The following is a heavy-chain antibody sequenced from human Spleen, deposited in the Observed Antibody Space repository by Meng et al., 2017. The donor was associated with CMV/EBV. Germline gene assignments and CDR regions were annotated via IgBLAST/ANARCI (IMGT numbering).Heavy chain of an antibody. Sequence: SGYSFTDYWIGWVRQVPGKGLEWMGIIYPGDSDTRYSPSFQGQVTISADKSISTAYLQWSSLKASDTAMYYCARHASYSSSLGPFDPWGQGTLVTLL. CDR2: IYPGDSDT. V-gene: IGHV5-51*01. J-gene: IGHJ5*02. CDR1: GYSFTDYW. D-gene: IGHD6-13*01. CDR3: ARHASYSSSLGPFDP.